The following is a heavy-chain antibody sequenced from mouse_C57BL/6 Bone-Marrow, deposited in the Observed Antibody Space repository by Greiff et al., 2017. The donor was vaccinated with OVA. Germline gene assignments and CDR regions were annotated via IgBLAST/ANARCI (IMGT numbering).Heavy chain of an antibody. CDR2: ISSGGSYT. Sequence: EVKLVESGGDLVKPGGSLKLSCAASGFTFSSYGMSWVSQTPDTRLEWVATISSGGSYTYYPDSVTGRFTITRDNAKNTLYLQMSSLRSKYTAMSVCARHYYGSSYAMDYWGQGTSVTVSS. CDR1: GFTFSSYG. D-gene: IGHD1-1*01. CDR3: ARHYYGSSYAMDY. J-gene: IGHJ4*01. V-gene: IGHV5-6*01.